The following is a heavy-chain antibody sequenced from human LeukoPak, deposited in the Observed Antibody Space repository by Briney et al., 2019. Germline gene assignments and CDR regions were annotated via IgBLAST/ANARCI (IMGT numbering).Heavy chain of an antibody. V-gene: IGHV1-8*01. D-gene: IGHD5-18*01. Sequence: ASVKVSCKASGYTFTSYDINWVRQATGQGLEWMGWMNPNSGNTGYAQKFQGRVTMTRNTSISTAYMELSSLRSEDTAVYYCARGSQGYSYGLWGFDPWGQGTLVTVSS. CDR2: MNPNSGNT. CDR1: GYTFTSYD. J-gene: IGHJ5*02. CDR3: ARGSQGYSYGLWGFDP.